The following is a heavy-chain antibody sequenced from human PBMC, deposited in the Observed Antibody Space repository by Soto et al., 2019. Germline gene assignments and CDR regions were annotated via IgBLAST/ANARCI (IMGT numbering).Heavy chain of an antibody. D-gene: IGHD3-22*01. CDR3: ARVATYFYESRGYDY. Sequence: EVQLVESGGGLVQPGGSLRLSCAASGFSFTHYWMHWVRQGPGKGLEWLSRINSDGTGTYYADSVKGRFPNSRDNANNTLYLQMNSLRDEDTAVYYCARVATYFYESRGYDYWGQGALVTVSS. CDR1: GFSFTHYW. CDR2: INSDGTGT. J-gene: IGHJ4*02. V-gene: IGHV3-74*01.